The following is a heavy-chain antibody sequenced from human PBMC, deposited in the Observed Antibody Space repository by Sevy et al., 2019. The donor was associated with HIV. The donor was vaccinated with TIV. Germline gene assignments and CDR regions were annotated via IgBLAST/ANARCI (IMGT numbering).Heavy chain of an antibody. CDR2: ISPSSSTI. D-gene: IGHD2-2*01. J-gene: IGHJ4*02. V-gene: IGHV3-48*01. CDR3: AILGVDCVSTNCYGMRSLSFDF. CDR1: GFTFSDYT. Sequence: GGSLRLSCAASGFTFSDYTMNWVRQAPGKGLEWVSYISPSSSTIYYADSVKGRFTISRDNAKNSLYLQMESLRAEDTAVYYCAILGVDCVSTNCYGMRSLSFDFWGQGTLVTVSS.